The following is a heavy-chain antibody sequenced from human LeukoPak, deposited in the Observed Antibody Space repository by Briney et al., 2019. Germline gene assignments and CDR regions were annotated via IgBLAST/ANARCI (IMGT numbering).Heavy chain of an antibody. Sequence: WIRXXPGKGLEWIGSIYSSGSTYYTPSLKSRVTISVDTSKNQFSLKLTSVTAADTAVYYCARHYGPWGQGTLVTVSS. D-gene: IGHD4-17*01. V-gene: IGHV4-39*01. J-gene: IGHJ5*02. CDR3: ARHYGP. CDR2: IYSSGST.